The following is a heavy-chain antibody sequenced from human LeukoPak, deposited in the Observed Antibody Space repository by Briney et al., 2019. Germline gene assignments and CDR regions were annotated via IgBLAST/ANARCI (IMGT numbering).Heavy chain of an antibody. CDR3: ARLFRYVHISAFDI. Sequence: SETLSLTCTVSGGSISSTSDYWGWVRQPRGKGLEWIESICYSERTFYNPSLNSRVAISVYTSKNHFSLKLSSVTAADTAVYFCARLFRYVHISAFDICGHGTMVTVSS. CDR2: ICYSERT. V-gene: IGHV4-39*02. CDR1: GGSISSTSDY. J-gene: IGHJ3*02. D-gene: IGHD1-20*01.